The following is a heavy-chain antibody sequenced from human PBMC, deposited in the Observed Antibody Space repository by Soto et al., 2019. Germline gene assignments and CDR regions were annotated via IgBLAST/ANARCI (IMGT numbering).Heavy chain of an antibody. J-gene: IGHJ6*02. CDR2: IYWDDAK. D-gene: IGHD3-9*01. Sequence: QITLTESGPTLVKPTQTLTLTCTFSGISLTNSGVGVSWIRQPPGKALEWLAVIYWDDAKHFSPSQKSRLTITKDTSNNQVVLTMTNMDSVDTATYFCAQMDFDLYGMDVWGQGTTVMVSS. CDR3: AQMDFDLYGMDV. V-gene: IGHV2-5*02. CDR1: GISLTNSGVG.